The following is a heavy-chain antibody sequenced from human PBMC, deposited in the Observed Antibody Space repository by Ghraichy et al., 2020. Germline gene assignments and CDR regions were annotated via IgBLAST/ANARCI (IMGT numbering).Heavy chain of an antibody. V-gene: IGHV1-69*13. Sequence: SVKVSCKTSGGIFSNYAITWVRQAPGQGFEWMGGILPLSTAADYAQRFQDRLKITADASTSTAYMELRSLRSEDTAVYFCARNDRPPMFQGPKIDFYGLDVWGQGTTVIVSS. CDR2: ILPLSTAA. CDR3: ARNDRPPMFQGPKIDFYGLDV. CDR1: GGIFSNYA. J-gene: IGHJ6*02. D-gene: IGHD3-10*01.